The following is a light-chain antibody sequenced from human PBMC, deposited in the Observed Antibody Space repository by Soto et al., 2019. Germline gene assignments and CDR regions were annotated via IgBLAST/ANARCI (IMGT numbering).Light chain of an antibody. V-gene: IGLV2-14*01. CDR3: TSHTTTTPYV. J-gene: IGLJ1*01. CDR2: EVT. Sequence: QSALTQPASVSGSPGQSITVSCTGTSDDVGRYNYVSWYQQHPGRAPKLIIYEVTNRPAGVSFRFSGSKSGNTASLTISGLQAEDEATYYCTSHTTTTPYVFGTGTKVTVL. CDR1: SDDVGRYNY.